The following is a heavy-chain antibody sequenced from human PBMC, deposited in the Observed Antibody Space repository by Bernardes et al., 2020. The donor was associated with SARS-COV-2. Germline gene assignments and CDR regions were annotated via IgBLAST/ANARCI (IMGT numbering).Heavy chain of an antibody. V-gene: IGHV4-39*02. J-gene: IGHJ4*02. CDR2: IYFTGSM. D-gene: IGHD2-15*01. Sequence: WETLSLTCAVSGDSITNNNYYWGWIRQPPGKGLEWIGSIYFTGSMYTNPSLRSRVTIAVATSTNHFSLLLTSVTASDTATYYCARLAGAAEYFDYWGQGIPVTVSS. CDR3: ARLAGAAEYFDY. CDR1: GDSITNNNYY.